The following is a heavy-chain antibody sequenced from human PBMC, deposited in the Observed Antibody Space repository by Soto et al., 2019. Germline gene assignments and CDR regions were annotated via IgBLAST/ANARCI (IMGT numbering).Heavy chain of an antibody. Sequence: GGSLRLSCAASGFTFISAWMNWVRQAPGKGLEWVGRIKDKNGGATTDYAAPVKGRFIISRDDSENTLSLQMNSLTVGDTGFYFCALDFTGYSDSWGPGTLVTVSS. CDR1: GFTFISAW. J-gene: IGHJ5*01. D-gene: IGHD3-9*01. V-gene: IGHV3-15*07. CDR2: IKDKNGGATT. CDR3: ALDFTGYSDS.